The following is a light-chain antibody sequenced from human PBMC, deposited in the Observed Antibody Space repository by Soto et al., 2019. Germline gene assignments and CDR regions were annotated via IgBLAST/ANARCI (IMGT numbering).Light chain of an antibody. Sequence: EIVMTQSPATLSASPGERATLSCTASQSVSSNLAWYQQKPGQAPRLLIYGASTRATGIPARFSGSGSGTEFTRTISSLESEDFAVYYCQAYNNWPPMNTFGQGAKLEIK. CDR3: QAYNNWPPMNT. J-gene: IGKJ2*01. CDR1: QSVSSN. V-gene: IGKV3-15*01. CDR2: GAS.